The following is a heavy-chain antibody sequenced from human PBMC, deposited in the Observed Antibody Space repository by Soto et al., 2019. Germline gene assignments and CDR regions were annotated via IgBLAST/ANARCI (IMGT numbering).Heavy chain of an antibody. CDR2: ISSGSRTI. J-gene: IGHJ4*02. CDR3: ATGSGNGSGY. CDR1: GFTFSTHT. Sequence: EVQLVESGGSLVQPGGSLRLSCAASGFTFSTHTMNWVRQAPGKGLEWLSYISSGSRTIYYADSVMGLFTLSRDNAQNSRYLQMHSLRDEDTAVYYCATGSGNGSGYWGQGTLVTVSS. V-gene: IGHV3-48*02. D-gene: IGHD3-10*01.